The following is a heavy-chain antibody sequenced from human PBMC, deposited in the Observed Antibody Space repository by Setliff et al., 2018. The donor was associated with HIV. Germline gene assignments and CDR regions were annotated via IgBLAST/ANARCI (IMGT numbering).Heavy chain of an antibody. J-gene: IGHJ4*02. CDR3: AKVEMGSYLDY. V-gene: IGHV3-30*18. CDR2: ILYDGSEK. D-gene: IGHD3-10*01. CDR1: GFNFRSYG. Sequence: GGSLRLSCAASGFNFRSYGMHWVRQAPGKGLEWVADILYDGSEKRYADSVKGRFSISRDNSKNTLYLQMNSVRPEDTAVYYCAKVEMGSYLDYWGQGNLVTVSS.